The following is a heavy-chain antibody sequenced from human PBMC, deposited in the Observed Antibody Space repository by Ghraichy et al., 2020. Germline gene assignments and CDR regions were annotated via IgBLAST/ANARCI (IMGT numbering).Heavy chain of an antibody. D-gene: IGHD3-10*01. CDR1: GGSITSSTYY. CDR3: ARPARITMVGGVFEDAFDI. J-gene: IGHJ3*02. CDR2: IYYSGNT. Sequence: SETLSLTCTVSGGSITSSTYYWGWIRQPPGKGLEWIGSIYYSGNTYYNPSLKSRVTISVDTSKNQFSLKLTSVTATDTAVYYCARPARITMVGGVFEDAFDIWGQGTMVTVSS. V-gene: IGHV4-39*01.